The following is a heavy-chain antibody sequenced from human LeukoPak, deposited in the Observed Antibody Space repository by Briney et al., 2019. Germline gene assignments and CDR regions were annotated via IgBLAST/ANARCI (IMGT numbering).Heavy chain of an antibody. D-gene: IGHD6-19*01. Sequence: SETLSLTCTVSGGSISSGSYYWSWIRQPAGKGLGWIGRIYTSGSTNYNPSLKSRVTISVDTSKNQFSLKLSSVTAADTAVYYCARDRRGGSSGHFDYWGQGTLVTVSS. J-gene: IGHJ4*02. CDR3: ARDRRGGSSGHFDY. CDR1: GGSISSGSYY. CDR2: IYTSGST. V-gene: IGHV4-61*02.